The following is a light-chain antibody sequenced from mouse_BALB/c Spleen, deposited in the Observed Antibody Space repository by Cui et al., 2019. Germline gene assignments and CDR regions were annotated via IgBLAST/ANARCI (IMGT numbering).Light chain of an antibody. CDR1: SSVSY. J-gene: IGKJ1*01. CDR2: DTS. Sequence: QIVLTQSPAIMSASPGEKVTMTCSASSSVSYMYWYQQKPGSSPRFLIYDTSSLASGVPVRFSGSGSGTSYSLTISRMEAEDAATYYCQQWSSYPRTFGGGTKLEIK. V-gene: IGKV4-55*01. CDR3: QQWSSYPRT.